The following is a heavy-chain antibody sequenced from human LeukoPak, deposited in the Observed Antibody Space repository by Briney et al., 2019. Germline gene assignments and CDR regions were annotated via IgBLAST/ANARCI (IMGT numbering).Heavy chain of an antibody. J-gene: IGHJ4*02. D-gene: IGHD3-9*01. Sequence: PGGSLRLSCAASGFTFSSYWMHWVRQAPGKGLVWVSRINSDGSSTSYADSVKGRFTISRDNAKNTLYLQMNSLRAEDTAVYYCARVRAVGDLLLSWGQGTLVTVSS. CDR2: INSDGSST. CDR1: GFTFSSYW. CDR3: ARVRAVGDLLLS. V-gene: IGHV3-74*01.